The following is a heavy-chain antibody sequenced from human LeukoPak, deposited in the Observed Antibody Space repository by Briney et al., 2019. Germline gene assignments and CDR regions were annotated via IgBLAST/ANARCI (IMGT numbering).Heavy chain of an antibody. J-gene: IGHJ4*02. V-gene: IGHV3-23*01. Sequence: PGRSLRLSCAASGFTFDDYAMHWVRQAPGKGLEWVSSISAGGSTYYADSVKGRFTISRDNSKNTLSLQMNSLRAEDTAVYYCAKEAYYDFWSGSDYWGQGTLVTVSS. CDR3: AKEAYYDFWSGSDY. D-gene: IGHD3-3*01. CDR2: ISAGGST. CDR1: GFTFDDYA.